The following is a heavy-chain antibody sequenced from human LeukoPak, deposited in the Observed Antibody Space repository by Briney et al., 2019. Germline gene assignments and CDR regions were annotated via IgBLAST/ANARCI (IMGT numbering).Heavy chain of an antibody. J-gene: IGHJ4*02. V-gene: IGHV4-59*08. Sequence: SETLSLTCTVSGGSLNSYYWSWIRQPPGKGLEWIGYIYYSGVTNYNPSLKSRVTISVDTSKNQFSLKLSSVTAADTAVYYCARHSGSSWFFDYWGQGALVTVSS. CDR1: GGSLNSYY. D-gene: IGHD6-13*01. CDR2: IYYSGVT. CDR3: ARHSGSSWFFDY.